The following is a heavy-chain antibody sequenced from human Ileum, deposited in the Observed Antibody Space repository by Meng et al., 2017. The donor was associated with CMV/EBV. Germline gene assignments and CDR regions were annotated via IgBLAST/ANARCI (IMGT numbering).Heavy chain of an antibody. CDR1: GDSISSYY. J-gene: IGHJ4*02. CDR2: IYNSGGT. Sequence: QLQLPESGPGLVKPSETLSLTCTVSGDSISSYYWSWIRQPPGKGLEWIGYIYNSGGTHYNPSLKTRVTISVDRSKNQLSLKLSSVTAADTAIYYCARDLVGTGTFDYWGQGTLVTVSS. D-gene: IGHD1/OR15-1a*01. V-gene: IGHV4-59*01. CDR3: ARDLVGTGTFDY.